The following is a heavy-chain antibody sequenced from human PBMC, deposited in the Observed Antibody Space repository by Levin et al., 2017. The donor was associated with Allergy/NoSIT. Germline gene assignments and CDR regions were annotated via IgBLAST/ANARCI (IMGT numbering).Heavy chain of an antibody. D-gene: IGHD6-6*01. J-gene: IGHJ2*01. CDR2: IIPIIGRA. CDR1: GGTFGSCA. V-gene: IGHV1-69*11. CDR3: ARSREFSDSSSWYFDL. Sequence: KISCKASGGTFGSCALSWVRQAPGQGLEWLGRIIPIIGRANYPQKFQGRVRINADESTNTAYMELSSLRSEDTAVYYCARSREFSDSSSWYFDLWGRGTLVCVSS.